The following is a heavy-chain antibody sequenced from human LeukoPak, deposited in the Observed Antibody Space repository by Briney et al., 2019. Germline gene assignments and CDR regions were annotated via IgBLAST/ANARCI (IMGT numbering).Heavy chain of an antibody. Sequence: GGSLRLSCAASGFTFSSYGMHWVRQAPGKGLEWVAVISYDGSNKNYADSVKGRFTISRDNSKNTLYLQMNSLRAEDTAVYYCAKGHYDILAGYSNWGLYGMDVWGQGTTVTVSS. V-gene: IGHV3-30*18. CDR3: AKGHYDILAGYSNWGLYGMDV. D-gene: IGHD3-9*01. CDR1: GFTFSSYG. J-gene: IGHJ6*02. CDR2: ISYDGSNK.